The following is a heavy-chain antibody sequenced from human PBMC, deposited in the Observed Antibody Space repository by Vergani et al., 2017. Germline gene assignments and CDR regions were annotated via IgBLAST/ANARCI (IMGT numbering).Heavy chain of an antibody. D-gene: IGHD6-13*01. CDR2: IYYSGST. CDR1: GGSISSYY. Sequence: QVQLQESGPGLVKPSETLSLTCTVSGGSISSYYWSWIRQPPGKGLEWIGYIYYSGSTNYNPSLKSRVTISVDTSKNQFSLKLRSVTAADTAVYYCARVAAAAGTDAFDIWGQGTMVTVSS. CDR3: ARVAAAAGTDAFDI. V-gene: IGHV4-59*08. J-gene: IGHJ3*02.